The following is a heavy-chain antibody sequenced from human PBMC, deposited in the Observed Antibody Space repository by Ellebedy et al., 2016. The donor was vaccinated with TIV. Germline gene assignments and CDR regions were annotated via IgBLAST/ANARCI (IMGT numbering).Heavy chain of an antibody. Sequence: MPSETLSLTCTVSGGSISSYYWSWIRQPPGTGLEWIGFIYYSGSTNYNPSLRSRVTISVDTSKSQFSLKLSSVTAADTAVYYCARGYRGSGYFDLWGRGTLVTVSS. CDR2: IYYSGST. D-gene: IGHD1-14*01. CDR3: ARGYRGSGYFDL. J-gene: IGHJ2*01. CDR1: GGSISSYY. V-gene: IGHV4-59*12.